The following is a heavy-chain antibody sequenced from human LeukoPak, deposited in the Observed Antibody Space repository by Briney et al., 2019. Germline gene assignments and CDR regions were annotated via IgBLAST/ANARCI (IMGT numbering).Heavy chain of an antibody. CDR1: GFTFDDNA. J-gene: IGHJ3*02. CDR3: ARESSDWFSDAFDI. D-gene: IGHD6-19*01. CDR2: ISWNSGSI. V-gene: IGHV3-9*01. Sequence: GGSLRLSCAASGFTFDDNAMHWVRQAPGKGLEWVSGISWNSGSIGYADSVKGRFTISRDNAKNTLYVQINSLRAEDTAVYYCARESSDWFSDAFDIWGQGTVVTVSS.